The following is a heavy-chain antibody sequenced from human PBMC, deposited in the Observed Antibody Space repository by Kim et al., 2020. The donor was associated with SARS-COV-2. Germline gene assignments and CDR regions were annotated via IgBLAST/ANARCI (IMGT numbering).Heavy chain of an antibody. CDR3: ARGSGYFGFDY. Sequence: GGSLRLSCAASGFTFSDYWMHWVRQVPEKGLLWVSRVNSDATTIQYADSVKGRFTISRDNAKNTLYPQMNSLRVEDMAVYYCARGSGYFGFDYWGQGILVTVSS. CDR1: GFTFSDYW. D-gene: IGHD3-22*01. CDR2: VNSDATTI. V-gene: IGHV3-74*01. J-gene: IGHJ4*02.